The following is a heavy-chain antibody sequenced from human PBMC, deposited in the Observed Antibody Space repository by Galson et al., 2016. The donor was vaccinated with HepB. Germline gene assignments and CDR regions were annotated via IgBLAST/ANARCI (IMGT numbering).Heavy chain of an antibody. CDR2: ISHSGNTR. Sequence: SLRLSCAASGFSFNDFYMSWIRQPPGKALEWISYISHSGNTREYADSVKGRFTASRDNNKNSVYLQQNSLRAEDTALYYCARDVNNWTGDRRLFDLWGQGTLVAVSS. V-gene: IGHV3-11*01. CDR1: GFSFNDFY. J-gene: IGHJ4*02. D-gene: IGHD1-1*01. CDR3: ARDVNNWTGDRRLFDL.